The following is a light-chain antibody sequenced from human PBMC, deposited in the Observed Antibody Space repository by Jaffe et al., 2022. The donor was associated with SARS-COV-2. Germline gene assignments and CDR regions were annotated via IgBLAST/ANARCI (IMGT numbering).Light chain of an antibody. V-gene: IGLV1-51*02. CDR1: SSNIGKKY. J-gene: IGLJ3*02. CDR2: EDN. Sequence: QSVLTQPPSVSAAPGQKVTISCSGSSSNIGKKYVSWYQQFPGTAPKLLIYEDNKRPSGIPDRFSGSKSGTSATLGITELQTGDEADYYCGAWDTSLNGGVFGGGTRLTVL. CDR3: GAWDTSLNGGV.